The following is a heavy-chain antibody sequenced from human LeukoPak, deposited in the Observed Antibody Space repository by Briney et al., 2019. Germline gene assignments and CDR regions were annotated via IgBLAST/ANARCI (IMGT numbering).Heavy chain of an antibody. V-gene: IGHV1-18*04. J-gene: IGHJ4*02. CDR3: ARAGEHDYVWGSYRR. Sequence: GASVTVSFTASGYTFTIYGISWVRQAHGQGREWRGWISAYNGNTNYAQKLQGRVTMTTDTSTSTAYMELRSLRSDDTAVYYCARAGEHDYVWGSYRRWGQGTLVTVSS. CDR2: ISAYNGNT. CDR1: GYTFTIYG. D-gene: IGHD3-16*02.